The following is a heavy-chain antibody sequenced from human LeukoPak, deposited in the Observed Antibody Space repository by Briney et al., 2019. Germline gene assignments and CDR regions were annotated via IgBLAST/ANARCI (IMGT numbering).Heavy chain of an antibody. CDR2: IYYSGST. V-gene: IGHV4-59*01. CDR3: ARDGSSGAFDI. D-gene: IGHD1-1*01. CDR1: GGSISSYY. Sequence: SETLSLTCTVSGGSISSYYWSWIRQPPGKGLEWIGYIYYSGSTNYNPSLKSRVTISVDTSKNQFSLKVSSVTAADTAVYYCARDGSSGAFDIWGQGTMVTVSS. J-gene: IGHJ3*02.